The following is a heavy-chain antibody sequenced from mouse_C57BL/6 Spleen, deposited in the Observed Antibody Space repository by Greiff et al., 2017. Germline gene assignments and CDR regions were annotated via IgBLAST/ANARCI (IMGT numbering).Heavy chain of an antibody. CDR1: GFTFTDYY. D-gene: IGHD2-1*01. J-gene: IGHJ1*03. CDR2: IRNKANGYTT. Sequence: EVLLVESGGGLVQPGGSLSLSCAASGFTFTDYYMSWVRQPPGKALEWLGFIRNKANGYTTEYSASVKGRFTISRDNSQSILYLQMNALRAEDSATYYCARLYGNYVGYFGGWGTGTTVTVA. CDR3: ARLYGNYVGYFGG. V-gene: IGHV7-3*01.